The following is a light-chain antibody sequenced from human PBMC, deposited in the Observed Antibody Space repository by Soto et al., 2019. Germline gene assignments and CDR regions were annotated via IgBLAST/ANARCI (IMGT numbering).Light chain of an antibody. CDR2: WAS. CDR3: QQYYTTPLT. V-gene: IGKV4-1*01. Sequence: DIVMTQSPDSLAVSLGERATINCKSSQSVLDSSKNKNYLAWYQQKPGQPPKLLVYWASTRESGVPDRFSGSGSGTDFTLTISSLQAEDVALYYCQQYYTTPLTFGGGTKVDIK. CDR1: QSVLDSSKNKNY. J-gene: IGKJ4*01.